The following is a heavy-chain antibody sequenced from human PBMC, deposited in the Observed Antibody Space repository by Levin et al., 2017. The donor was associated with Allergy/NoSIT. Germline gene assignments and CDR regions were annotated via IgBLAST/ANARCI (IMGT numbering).Heavy chain of an antibody. CDR3: ATILYGGNCFDY. CDR1: GGSASSYY. CDR2: FHYSGTS. V-gene: IGHV4-59*02. D-gene: IGHD4-23*01. Sequence: SSETLSLTCTVSGGSASSYYWSWIRQSPGKGLEWLVYFHYSGTSNYNPSLRSRATMSLDTSKNQFSLRLSSVSAADTAVYYCATILYGGNCFDYWGQGILVTVS. J-gene: IGHJ4*02.